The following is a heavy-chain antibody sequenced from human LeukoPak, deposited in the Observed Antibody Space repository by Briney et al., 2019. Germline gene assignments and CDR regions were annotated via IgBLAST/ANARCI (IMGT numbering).Heavy chain of an antibody. Sequence: GGSLRLSCAASGFTFSSYAMSWVRQAPGKGLEWVSAISGSGGSTYYADSVKGRFTISRDNSKNTLYLQMNSLRAEDTAVYYCAKGKGTVTTRDDAFDIWGQGTMVTVSS. CDR1: GFTFSSYA. D-gene: IGHD4-11*01. CDR2: ISGSGGST. J-gene: IGHJ3*02. CDR3: AKGKGTVTTRDDAFDI. V-gene: IGHV3-23*01.